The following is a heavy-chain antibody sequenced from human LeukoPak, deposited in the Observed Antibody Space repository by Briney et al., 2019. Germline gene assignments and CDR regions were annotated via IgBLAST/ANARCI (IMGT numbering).Heavy chain of an antibody. J-gene: IGHJ6*03. CDR2: INHSGST. D-gene: IGHD2-15*01. V-gene: IGHV4-34*01. Sequence: SETLSLTCAVYGGSFSGYYWSWIRQPPGKGLEWIGEINHSGSTNFNPSLKSRVTISVDTSKNQFSLKLSSVTAADTAVYYCARGRRIVVVLGTTRTHRDYYMDVWGKGTTVTVSS. CDR1: GGSFSGYY. CDR3: ARGRRIVVVLGTTRTHRDYYMDV.